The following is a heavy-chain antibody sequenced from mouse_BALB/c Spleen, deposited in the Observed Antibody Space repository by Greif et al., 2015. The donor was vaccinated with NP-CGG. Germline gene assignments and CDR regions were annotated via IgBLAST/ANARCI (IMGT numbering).Heavy chain of an antibody. CDR2: IDPANGNT. V-gene: IGHV14-3*02. J-gene: IGHJ1*01. CDR3: ARSGYYGSSYWYFDV. CDR1: GFNIEDTY. Sequence: EVQLQQSGAELVKPGASVKLSCTASGFNIEDTYMHWVKQRPEQGLEWIGRIDPANGNTKYDPKFQGKATITADTSSNTAYLQLSSLTSEDTAVYYCARSGYYGSSYWYFDVWGAGTTVTVSS. D-gene: IGHD1-1*01.